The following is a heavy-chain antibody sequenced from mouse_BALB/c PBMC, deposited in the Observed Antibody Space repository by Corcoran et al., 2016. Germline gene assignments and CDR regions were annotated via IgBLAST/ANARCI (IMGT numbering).Heavy chain of an antibody. D-gene: IGHD4-1*01. CDR2: IDPANGNT. J-gene: IGHJ1*01. V-gene: IGHV14-3*02. CDR1: GFNIKDTY. CDR3: ANWDWYFDV. Sequence: EVQLQQSGAELVKPGASVKLSCTASGFNIKDTYMHWVKQRPEQGLEWIGRIDPANGNTKYDPKFQGKATITADTSSNTAYRQLSSLTSGDTAGYYCANWDWYFDVWGAGTTVTVSS.